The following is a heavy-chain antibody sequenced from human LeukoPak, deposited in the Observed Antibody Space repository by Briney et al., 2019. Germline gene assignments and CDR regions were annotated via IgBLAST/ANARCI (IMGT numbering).Heavy chain of an antibody. CDR2: IYHSGRT. D-gene: IGHD1-26*01. Sequence: SETLSLTCTVSGYSLSSGYYWGWIRQPPGKGLEWIGSIYHSGRTFYNPSLKSRVTISVGTSKNQFSLKLTSVTAADTAVYYCARGLRFSGSYTMVRGSFDYWGQGTLVTVSA. CDR1: GYSLSSGYY. V-gene: IGHV4-38-2*02. CDR3: ARGLRFSGSYTMVRGSFDY. J-gene: IGHJ4*02.